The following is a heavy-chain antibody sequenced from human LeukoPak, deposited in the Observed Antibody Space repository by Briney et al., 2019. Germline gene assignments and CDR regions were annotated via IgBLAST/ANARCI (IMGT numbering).Heavy chain of an antibody. CDR3: ATRYSYGFEPTKRSFSPFDY. CDR1: GYTLTELS. J-gene: IGHJ4*02. CDR2: FDPEDGEA. V-gene: IGHV1-24*01. Sequence: ASVKVSCKVSGYTLTELSMHWVRQAPGKGLEWMGGFDPEDGEAIYAQKFQGRVTMTEDTSTDTAYMELSSLRSEDTAVYYCATRYSYGFEPTKRSFSPFDYWGQGTLVTVSS. D-gene: IGHD5-18*01.